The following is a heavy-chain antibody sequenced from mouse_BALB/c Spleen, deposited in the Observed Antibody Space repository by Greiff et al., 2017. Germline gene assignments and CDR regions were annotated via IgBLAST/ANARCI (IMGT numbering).Heavy chain of an antibody. CDR3: TRGYYDYDRFAY. D-gene: IGHD2-4*01. J-gene: IGHJ3*01. Sequence: EVKLVESGGGLVQPGGSMKLSCVASGFTFSNYWMNWVRQSPEKGLEWVAEIRLKSNNYATHYAESVKGRFTISRDDSKSSVYLQMNNLRAEDTGIYYCTRGYYDYDRFAYWGQGTLVTVSA. V-gene: IGHV6-6*02. CDR2: IRLKSNNYAT. CDR1: GFTFSNYW.